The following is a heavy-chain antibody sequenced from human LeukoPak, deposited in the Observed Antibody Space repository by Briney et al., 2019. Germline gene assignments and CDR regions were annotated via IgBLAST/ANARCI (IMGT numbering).Heavy chain of an antibody. V-gene: IGHV4-34*01. CDR2: INHSGST. J-gene: IGHJ4*02. CDR1: GGSFSGYY. Sequence: SSETLSLTCAVYGGSFSGYYWSWIRQPPGKGLEWIGEINHSGSTNYNPSLKSRVTISVDTSKNQFSLKLSSVTAADTAVYYCATEIQNIAGRVYWGQGTLVTVSS. CDR3: ATEIQNIAGRVY. D-gene: IGHD6-6*01.